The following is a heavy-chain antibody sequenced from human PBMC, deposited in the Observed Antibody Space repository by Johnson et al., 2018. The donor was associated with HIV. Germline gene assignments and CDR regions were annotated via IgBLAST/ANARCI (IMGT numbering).Heavy chain of an antibody. CDR1: GFTFSSYG. CDR3: ARGMTTVTNHDAFDI. V-gene: IGHV3-30*03. CDR2: ISYDGNNK. D-gene: IGHD4-17*01. Sequence: QVQLVESGGGVVQPGRSLRLSCAASGFTFSSYGMHWVRQAPGKGLEWLAVISYDGNNKYYADSVKGRFTISRDNSKNTLYLQMNSLRAEETAVYYCARGMTTVTNHDAFDIWGQGTMVTVSS. J-gene: IGHJ3*02.